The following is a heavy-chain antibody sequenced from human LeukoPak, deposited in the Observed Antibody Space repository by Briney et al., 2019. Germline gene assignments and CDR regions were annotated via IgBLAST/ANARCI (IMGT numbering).Heavy chain of an antibody. V-gene: IGHV1-24*01. Sequence: ASVKVSCKVSGYSLTYLSMHWVRQAPGNGLEWMGGFDPEHRVAIYAQKFQGRVSMTEDTSTDTAYMELSSLRSEDTAVYYCAAGGIYSLLDYWGQGTLVTVSS. CDR3: AAGGIYSLLDY. CDR1: GYSLTYLS. J-gene: IGHJ4*02. D-gene: IGHD1-26*01. CDR2: FDPEHRVA.